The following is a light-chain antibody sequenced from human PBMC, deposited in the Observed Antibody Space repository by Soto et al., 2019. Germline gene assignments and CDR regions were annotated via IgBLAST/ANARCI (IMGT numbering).Light chain of an antibody. CDR2: KAS. CDR1: QSIGSW. J-gene: IGKJ1*01. V-gene: IGKV1-5*03. CDR3: QHYKSYPWT. Sequence: IHMTLSPSTLSASVGHRVAIACRASQSIGSWVAWYQQKQGKAPKVLISKASTLESGVPSRFSGSGYETEFTLTISSLQTDDFAIYYCQHYKSYPWTFGQGTKVDIK.